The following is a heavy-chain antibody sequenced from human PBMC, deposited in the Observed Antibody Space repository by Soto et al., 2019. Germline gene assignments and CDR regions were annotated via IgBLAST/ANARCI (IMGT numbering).Heavy chain of an antibody. CDR2: MSYDGTNE. V-gene: IGHV3-30-3*01. CDR1: GFTFTTYA. J-gene: IGHJ4*02. CDR3: AREYRGSGSYAVFDC. Sequence: GGSLRLSCAASGFTFTTYAIHWVRQAPGKGLEWVSVMSYDGTNEHYADSVKGRLTISRDNFKNTLYLHMNSLRAEDTAVYYCAREYRGSGSYAVFDCWGQGTLVTVSS. D-gene: IGHD3-10*01.